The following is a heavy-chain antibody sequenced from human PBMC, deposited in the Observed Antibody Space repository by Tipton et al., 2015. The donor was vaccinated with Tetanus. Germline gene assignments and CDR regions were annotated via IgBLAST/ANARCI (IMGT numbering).Heavy chain of an antibody. CDR1: GFIVNSHY. V-gene: IGHV3-53*01. Sequence: SLRLSCVASGFIVNSHYMSWVRQAPGKGLEWVSVMYSGGDTYYVDSVKGRFSISRDNAKNTPYLQMNSLRVEDTTVYYCVRDGGSSGWLAYWGQGTLVTVSS. CDR2: MYSGGDT. J-gene: IGHJ4*02. D-gene: IGHD6-19*01. CDR3: VRDGGSSGWLAY.